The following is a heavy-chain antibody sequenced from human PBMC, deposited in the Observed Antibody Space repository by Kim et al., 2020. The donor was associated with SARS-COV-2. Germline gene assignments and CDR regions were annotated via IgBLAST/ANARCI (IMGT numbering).Heavy chain of an antibody. CDR1: GFTFNNYA. V-gene: IGHV3-23*01. CDR3: AKTSATSCTSTTCYAPFDY. Sequence: GGSLRLSCVASGFTFNNYAMTWVRQAPGLGLEWVSAISAGGGGIYYADSVKGRFTISRDNSKNTLYLQMNSLRAEDTAVYYCAKTSATSCTSTTCYAPFDYWGQGTLVTVSS. CDR2: ISAGGGGI. J-gene: IGHJ4*02. D-gene: IGHD2-2*01.